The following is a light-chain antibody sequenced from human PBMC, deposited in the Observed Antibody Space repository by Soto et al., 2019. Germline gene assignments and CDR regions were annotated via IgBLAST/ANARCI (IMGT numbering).Light chain of an antibody. CDR1: QSVTNY. CDR3: QQRSNWPLT. Sequence: EIVLTQSPATLSLSPGERATVSCRASQSVTNYLAWYQQKPGQAPRLLIYDTSNRATGIPARFSGSGSGTDFTLTINSLEPEDFAVYYCQQRSNWPLTFGGGTKVEIK. J-gene: IGKJ4*01. CDR2: DTS. V-gene: IGKV3-11*01.